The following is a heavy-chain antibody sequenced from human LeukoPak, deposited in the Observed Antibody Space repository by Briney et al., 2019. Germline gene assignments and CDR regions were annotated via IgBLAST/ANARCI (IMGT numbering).Heavy chain of an antibody. CDR1: GGSTSDYY. V-gene: IGHV4-59*08. CDR3: ASRMQLLKYFHF. Sequence: SETPSLTCTVSGGSTSDYYWTWIRHPPATGKERIGQIHYKEITNYNSSPRSHVTISIDTSGSKFSFRLTPVTAADTAMYYCASRMQLLKYFHFWGQGSLVTVSS. J-gene: IGHJ4*02. CDR2: IHYKEIT. D-gene: IGHD2-15*01.